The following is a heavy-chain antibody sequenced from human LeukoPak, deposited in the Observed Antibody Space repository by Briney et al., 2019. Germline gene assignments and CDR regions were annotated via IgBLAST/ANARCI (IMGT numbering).Heavy chain of an antibody. J-gene: IGHJ4*02. Sequence: GRSLRLSCAASGFTFSSYAMHWVRQAPGKGLEWVAVISYDGGNKYYADSVKGRFTISRGNSKNTLYLQMNSLRAEDTAVYYCARSVDTAMDPFDCWGQGTLVTVSP. CDR2: ISYDGGNK. CDR1: GFTFSSYA. V-gene: IGHV3-30-3*01. D-gene: IGHD5-18*01. CDR3: ARSVDTAMDPFDC.